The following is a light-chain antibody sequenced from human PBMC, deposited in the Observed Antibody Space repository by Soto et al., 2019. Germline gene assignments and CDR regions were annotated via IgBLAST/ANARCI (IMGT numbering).Light chain of an antibody. CDR2: AAS. CDR3: QQSDSTLSIS. J-gene: IGKJ5*01. V-gene: IGKV1-39*01. CDR1: ESISRH. Sequence: DIQMTQSPSSLSASVGDRVTITCRASESISRHLNWYQQKPGKAPNLLIYAASTLQNGVPSRFSGSGSGTDFTLTISSLQPEDFATYFCQQSDSTLSISFGQETRLEIK.